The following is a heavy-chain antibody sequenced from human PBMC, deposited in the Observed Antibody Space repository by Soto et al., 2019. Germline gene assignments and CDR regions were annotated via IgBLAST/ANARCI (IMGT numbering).Heavy chain of an antibody. J-gene: IGHJ4*02. CDR3: ARRPLVRGIIPYYFDS. D-gene: IGHD3-10*01. V-gene: IGHV4-39*01. CDR1: GGSINNSCFY. Sequence: QLQLQESGPGLVKPSETLSLTCTVSGGSINNSCFYWGWVRQPPGKRLEWIGSIYYSGSAYYNPSLKSRLSISVDTSKNQFSLNLSSVTAADTALYFCARRPLVRGIIPYYFDSWRQGTLVTVSS. CDR2: IYYSGSA.